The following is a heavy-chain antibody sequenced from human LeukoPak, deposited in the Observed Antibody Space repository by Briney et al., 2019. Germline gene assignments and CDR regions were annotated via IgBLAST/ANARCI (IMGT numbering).Heavy chain of an antibody. Sequence: ASVKVSCKASGYTFTSYDINWVRQATGQGLEWMGWMNPNSGNTGYAQKFQGRVTMTRNTSISTAYMELSSLRSDDTAVYYCARDSSSGWYGSSGADYWGQGTLVTVSS. D-gene: IGHD6-19*01. V-gene: IGHV1-8*01. J-gene: IGHJ4*02. CDR2: MNPNSGNT. CDR1: GYTFTSYD. CDR3: ARDSSSGWYGSSGADY.